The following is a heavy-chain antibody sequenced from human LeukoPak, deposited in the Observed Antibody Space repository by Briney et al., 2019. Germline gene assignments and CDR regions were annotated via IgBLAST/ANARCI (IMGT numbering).Heavy chain of an antibody. J-gene: IGHJ4*02. CDR1: GFTFSSYA. V-gene: IGHV3-23*01. Sequence: GGSLRLSCAASGFTFSSYAMSWVRQPPGKGLEWVSTISPNVGSTYYADSVKGRFTISRDNSKNSLYLQMDSLRAEDTAVYYCPCLLSVMPFDYWGQGTLVTVAS. CDR3: PCLLSVMPFDY. D-gene: IGHD2-2*01. CDR2: ISPNVGST.